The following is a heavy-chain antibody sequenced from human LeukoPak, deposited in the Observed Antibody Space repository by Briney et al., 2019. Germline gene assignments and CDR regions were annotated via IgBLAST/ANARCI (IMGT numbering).Heavy chain of an antibody. Sequence: ASVKVSCKASGYTLTGYYMHWVRQAPGQGLEWMGWINPNSGGTNYAQKFQGRVTMTRDTSISTAYMELSRLRSDDTAVYYCASRQGSYSYFDYWGQGTLVTVSS. CDR1: GYTLTGYY. V-gene: IGHV1-2*02. CDR3: ASRQGSYSYFDY. CDR2: INPNSGGT. J-gene: IGHJ4*02. D-gene: IGHD1-26*01.